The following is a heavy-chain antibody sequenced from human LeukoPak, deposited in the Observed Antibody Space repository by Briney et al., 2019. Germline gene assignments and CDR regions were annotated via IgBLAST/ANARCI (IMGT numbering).Heavy chain of an antibody. Sequence: ASVKVSCQASGCTFTGYFIHWVRQAPGQGLEWMGRINPNSGDTTYAQNFQGRVTMTRDTSISTVFMDLTSLRTDDTAVYYCARGGHWNDQPYWGQGTLATVSS. J-gene: IGHJ4*02. V-gene: IGHV1-2*06. CDR1: GCTFTGYF. CDR3: ARGGHWNDQPY. D-gene: IGHD1-1*01. CDR2: INPNSGDT.